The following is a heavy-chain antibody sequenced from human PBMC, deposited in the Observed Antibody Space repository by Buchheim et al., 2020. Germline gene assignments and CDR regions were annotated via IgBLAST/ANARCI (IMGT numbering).Heavy chain of an antibody. Sequence: QVQLVGSGGGVVQPGRSLRLSCAASGFTFSSYGMHWVRQAPGKGLEWVTVISYDGNNKYYADSVKGRFTVSRDNSKNTLYLQMNSLRAEDTAVYYCAKDRIRFWEWLLNDYYYDMDVWGQGTT. D-gene: IGHD3-3*01. CDR3: AKDRIRFWEWLLNDYYYDMDV. V-gene: IGHV3-30*18. CDR1: GFTFSSYG. CDR2: ISYDGNNK. J-gene: IGHJ6*02.